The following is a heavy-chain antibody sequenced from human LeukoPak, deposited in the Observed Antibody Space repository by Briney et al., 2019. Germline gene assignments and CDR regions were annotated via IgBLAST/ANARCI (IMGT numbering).Heavy chain of an antibody. J-gene: IGHJ4*02. V-gene: IGHV1-18*01. CDR2: ISAYNGNT. CDR3: ARVPRYYYDSSGYPGYFDY. CDR1: GGTFSSYA. Sequence: ASVKVSCKASGGTFSSYAISWVRQAPGQGLEWMGWISAYNGNTNYAQKLQGRVTMTTDTSTSTAYMELRSLRSDDTAVYYCARVPRYYYDSSGYPGYFDYWGQGTLVTVSS. D-gene: IGHD3-22*01.